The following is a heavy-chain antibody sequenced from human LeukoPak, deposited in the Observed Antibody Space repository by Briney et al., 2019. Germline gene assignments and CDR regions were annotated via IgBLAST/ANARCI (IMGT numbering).Heavy chain of an antibody. CDR2: ISYSGST. CDR3: ARENCDDCPQTT. D-gene: IGHD2-21*02. Sequence: PSETLSLTCTVSGGSISNYYWSWIRQPPGKGLEWIGYISYSGSTNYNSSLKSRVTISLDTSRNQFSLKVTSVTAADTAVYYCARENCDDCPQTTWGQGTLVTVSS. CDR1: GGSISNYY. J-gene: IGHJ4*02. V-gene: IGHV4-59*12.